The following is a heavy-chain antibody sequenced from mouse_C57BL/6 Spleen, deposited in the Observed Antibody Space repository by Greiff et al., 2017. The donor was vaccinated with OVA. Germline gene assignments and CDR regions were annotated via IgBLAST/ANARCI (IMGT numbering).Heavy chain of an antibody. CDR3: ARRGGSSPFAY. D-gene: IGHD1-1*01. CDR1: GYSITSGYY. Sequence: DVKLQESGPGLVKPSQSLSLTCSVTGYSITSGYYWNWIRQFPGNKLEWMGYISYDGSNNYNPSLKNRISITRDTSKNQFFLKLNSVTTEDTATYYCARRGGSSPFAYWGQGTLVTVSA. J-gene: IGHJ3*01. CDR2: ISYDGSN. V-gene: IGHV3-6*01.